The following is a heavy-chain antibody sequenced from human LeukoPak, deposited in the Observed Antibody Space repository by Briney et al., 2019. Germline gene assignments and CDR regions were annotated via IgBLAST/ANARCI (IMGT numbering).Heavy chain of an antibody. CDR1: GFTFSGFG. Sequence: GGSLRLSCAVSGFTFSGFGMNWVRQAPGKGLEWVSAISGSGGSTYYADSVKGRFTISRDNSKNTLYLQMNSLRAEDTAVYYCAKPRTPGYCSGGSCYYYYYYMDVWGKGTTVTISS. V-gene: IGHV3-23*01. J-gene: IGHJ6*03. CDR2: ISGSGGST. CDR3: AKPRTPGYCSGGSCYYYYYYMDV. D-gene: IGHD2-15*01.